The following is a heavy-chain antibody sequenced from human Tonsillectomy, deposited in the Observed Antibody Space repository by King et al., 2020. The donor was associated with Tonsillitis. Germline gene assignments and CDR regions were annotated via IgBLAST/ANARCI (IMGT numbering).Heavy chain of an antibody. CDR2: IRSKTYGGTT. Sequence: VQLVESGGGLIQPGRSLRLSCTASGFTFGDYAMSWVRQAPGKGLEWIGVIRSKTYGGTTECAASLKGRITISRDDSKSIAYLQMNSLKTEDTAVYYCTRVPRWSTLYAFDIWGQGTMVTVSS. J-gene: IGHJ3*02. V-gene: IGHV3-49*04. D-gene: IGHD3-3*01. CDR3: TRVPRWSTLYAFDI. CDR1: GFTFGDYA.